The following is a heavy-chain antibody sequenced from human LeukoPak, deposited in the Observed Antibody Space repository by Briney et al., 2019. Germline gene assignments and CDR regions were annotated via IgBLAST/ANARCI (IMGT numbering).Heavy chain of an antibody. J-gene: IGHJ3*01. CDR2: ISGSGGST. D-gene: IGHD6-6*01. CDR1: GFTFGTYA. CDR3: ARSSYSSSSSV. V-gene: IGHV3-23*01. Sequence: GGSLRLSCAASGFTFGTYAMTWVRQAPGKGLEWVSVISGSGGSTNYADSVKGRFIISRDNSRNTLFLQINSLRAEDRVVYYCARSSYSSSSSVWGQGTMVTVSS.